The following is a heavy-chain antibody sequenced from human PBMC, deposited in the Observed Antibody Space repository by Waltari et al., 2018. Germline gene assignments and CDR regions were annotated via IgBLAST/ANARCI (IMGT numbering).Heavy chain of an antibody. CDR3: ARGEVVGVWASSFDY. V-gene: IGHV3-30-3*01. CDR2: ISYDGSNT. D-gene: IGHD1-26*01. Sequence: LGWVAVISYDGSNTNNADSVKGRFTISRDNSKNTLYLQMNSLRAEDTAVYYCARGEVVGVWASSFDYWGQGTLVTVSS. J-gene: IGHJ4*02.